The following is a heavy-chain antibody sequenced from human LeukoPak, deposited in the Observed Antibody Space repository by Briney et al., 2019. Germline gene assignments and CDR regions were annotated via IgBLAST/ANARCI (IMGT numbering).Heavy chain of an antibody. CDR1: RRSISSYY. D-gene: IGHD1-7*01. Sequence: SETLSLTCTVPRRSISSYYGRWIRQPPGQGLEWIGNIYHSGSTNYNPSLKSRVTISADKSKDQFSLNLISVTAADTAVYYCARENWNFGLDPWGQGTLVTVSS. CDR3: ARENWNFGLDP. V-gene: IGHV4-59*01. J-gene: IGHJ5*02. CDR2: IYHSGST.